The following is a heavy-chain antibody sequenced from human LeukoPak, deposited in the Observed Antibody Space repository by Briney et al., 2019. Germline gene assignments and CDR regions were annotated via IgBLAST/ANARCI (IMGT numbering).Heavy chain of an antibody. J-gene: IGHJ4*02. CDR1: GFTFTTYS. CDR2: ISSGSSAI. D-gene: IGHD3-10*01. Sequence: GGSLRLSCEASGFTFTTYSMTWVRQAPGKGLEWVSIISSGSSAIFSADALKGRFTISRDDAKNLLYLDMNSLRAEDTAVYYCARDSGSGSYYYFDYWGQGTLVTVSS. CDR3: ARDSGSGSYYYFDY. V-gene: IGHV3-21*01.